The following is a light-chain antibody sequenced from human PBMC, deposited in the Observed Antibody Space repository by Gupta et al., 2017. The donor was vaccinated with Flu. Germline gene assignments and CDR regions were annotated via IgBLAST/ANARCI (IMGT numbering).Light chain of an antibody. CDR1: DVVGNSY. CDR2: EVT. CDR3: SSYGGTYEV. J-gene: IGLJ1*01. Sequence: DVVGNSYVSWYQQHPGRAPRLISYEVTKRPSGIPDRFSGFKSGNTASLTVSGLQAEDEADYYCSSYGGTYEVFGTGTKVSVL. V-gene: IGLV2-8*01.